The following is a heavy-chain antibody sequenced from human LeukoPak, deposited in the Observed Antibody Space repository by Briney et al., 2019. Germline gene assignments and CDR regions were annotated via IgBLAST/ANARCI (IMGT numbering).Heavy chain of an antibody. V-gene: IGHV3-33*01. CDR2: IWYDGSNK. Sequence: GRSLRLSCAASGFTFSNYGMHWVRQAPGKGLECVAVIWYDGSNKFYADSVKGRFTISRDNSKNTLYLQMNSLKPEDTAVYYCARDRGGAGEIDYWGQGTLVRVSS. CDR3: ARDRGGAGEIDY. J-gene: IGHJ4*02. CDR1: GFTFSNYG. D-gene: IGHD1-26*01.